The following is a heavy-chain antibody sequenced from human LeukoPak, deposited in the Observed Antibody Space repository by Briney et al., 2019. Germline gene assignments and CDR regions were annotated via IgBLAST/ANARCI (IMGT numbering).Heavy chain of an antibody. D-gene: IGHD3-22*01. CDR3: ASTLGSYYYDSSGYYYFDY. Sequence: GGSLRLPCAASGFTVSSNYMSWVRQAPGKGLEWVSVIYSGGSTYYADSVKGRFTISRDNSKNTLYLQMNSLRAEDTAVYYCASTLGSYYYDSSGYYYFDYWGQGTLVTVSS. V-gene: IGHV3-66*02. CDR2: IYSGGST. J-gene: IGHJ4*02. CDR1: GFTVSSNY.